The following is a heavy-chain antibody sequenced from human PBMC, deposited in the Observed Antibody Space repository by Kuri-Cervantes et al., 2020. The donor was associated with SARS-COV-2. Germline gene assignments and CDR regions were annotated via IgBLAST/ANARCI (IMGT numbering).Heavy chain of an antibody. CDR3: TSNDFWSGYSIF. J-gene: IGHJ4*02. CDR2: IRSKAYGGTT. D-gene: IGHD3-3*01. CDR1: GFTFGDYA. V-gene: IGHV3-49*04. Sequence: GESLKISCTASGFTFGDYAMSWVRQAPGKGPEWVGFIRSKAYGGTTEYAASVKGRFTISRDDSKSIAYLQMNSLKTEDTAVYYCTSNDFWSGYSIFWGQGTLVTVSS.